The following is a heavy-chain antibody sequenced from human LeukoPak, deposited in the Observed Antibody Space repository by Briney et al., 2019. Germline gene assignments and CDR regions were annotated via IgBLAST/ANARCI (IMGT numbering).Heavy chain of an antibody. Sequence: GGSLRLSCAASGFTFSSYAMHWVRQAPGKGLVWVSRINGDGSSTTYADSVKGRFTISRDNAKNTLYLQMNSLRAEDTAMYYCARDVRYSPDYWGLGTLVTVSS. J-gene: IGHJ4*02. CDR1: GFTFSSYA. CDR3: ARDVRYSPDY. V-gene: IGHV3-74*01. D-gene: IGHD1-26*01. CDR2: INGDGSST.